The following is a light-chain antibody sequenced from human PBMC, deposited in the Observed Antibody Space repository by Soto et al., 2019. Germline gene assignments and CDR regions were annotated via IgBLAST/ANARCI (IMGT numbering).Light chain of an antibody. CDR2: DAS. V-gene: IGKV3-11*01. J-gene: IGKJ5*01. CDR3: QQRSDWPIT. CDR1: QSVSSNY. Sequence: PGERATLSFWASQSVSSNYLACFQQKPGQAPRLLIYDASNRATGISARFSGSGSGTDFTLTISSLEPEDFALYYCQQRSDWPITFGQGTRLENK.